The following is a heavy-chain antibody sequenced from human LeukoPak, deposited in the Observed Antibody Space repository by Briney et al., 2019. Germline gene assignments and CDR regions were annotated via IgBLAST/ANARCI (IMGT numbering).Heavy chain of an antibody. CDR2: ISTSSSYT. Sequence: GGSLRLSCAASGFTFSDYYMSWIRQAPGKGLEWVSYISTSSSYTNYADTVKGRFTISTDNAKNSLYLQMNSLRAEDTAVYYCARVLPNYDILTGAFDYWGQGTLVTVSS. CDR3: ARVLPNYDILTGAFDY. CDR1: GFTFSDYY. D-gene: IGHD3-9*01. J-gene: IGHJ4*02. V-gene: IGHV3-11*06.